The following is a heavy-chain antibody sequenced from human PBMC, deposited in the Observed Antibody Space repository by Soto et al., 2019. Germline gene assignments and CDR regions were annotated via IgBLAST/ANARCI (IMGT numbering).Heavy chain of an antibody. V-gene: IGHV1-69*13. J-gene: IGHJ5*02. CDR3: ARDRVTTSSGGYNWFDP. Sequence: SVKVSCKASGGTFSSYAISWVRQAPGQGLGWMGGIIPIFGTANYAQKFQGRVTITADESTSTAYMELSSLRSEDTAVYYCARDRVTTSSGGYNWFDPWGQGTLVTVS. D-gene: IGHD4-17*01. CDR1: GGTFSSYA. CDR2: IIPIFGTA.